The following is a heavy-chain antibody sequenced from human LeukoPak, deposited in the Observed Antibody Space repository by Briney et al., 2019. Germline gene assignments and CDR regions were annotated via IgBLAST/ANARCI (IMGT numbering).Heavy chain of an antibody. CDR3: ARDHLPAGAPGYYMDV. CDR1: GGSVSSHL. D-gene: IGHD4/OR15-4a*01. J-gene: IGHJ6*03. CDR2: IYNSGIT. V-gene: IGHV4-59*02. Sequence: SETLSLTCTVSGGSVSSHLWSWIRQPPGKGLEWIGYIYNSGITNYNPSLKSRVTMSVDTSKNQFSLMLRSVTAADTAVYYCARDHLPAGAPGYYMDVWGKGTTVTVSS.